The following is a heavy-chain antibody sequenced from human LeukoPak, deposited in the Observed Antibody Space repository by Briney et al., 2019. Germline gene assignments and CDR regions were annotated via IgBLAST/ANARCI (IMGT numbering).Heavy chain of an antibody. CDR3: ARDRTGAWLDP. CDR1: GYTFTGYF. D-gene: IGHD1-1*01. Sequence: ASVKVSCKASGYTFTGYFMHWVRQAPGQGLEWMGWINPNTGGTNYAQNFQGRVTMTRDTSTSTAYMELSRLRSDDTAIYYCARDRTGAWLDPWGQGTLVTVSS. J-gene: IGHJ5*02. CDR2: INPNTGGT. V-gene: IGHV1-2*02.